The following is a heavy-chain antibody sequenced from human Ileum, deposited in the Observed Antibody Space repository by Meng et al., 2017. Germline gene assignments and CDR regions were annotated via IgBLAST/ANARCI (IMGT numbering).Heavy chain of an antibody. CDR2: INPDNGDT. J-gene: IGHJ4*02. CDR1: GYTFSKYG. Sequence: ASVKVSCKTSGYTFSKYGINWVRQVPGQGLEWMGWINPDNGDTNYAPKLQGRVTLTTDTSTNTAYMELRSLTSDDTALYYCARGVNEWLVSGADNWGQGTLVTVSS. V-gene: IGHV1-18*01. CDR3: ARGVNEWLVSGADN. D-gene: IGHD5-12*01.